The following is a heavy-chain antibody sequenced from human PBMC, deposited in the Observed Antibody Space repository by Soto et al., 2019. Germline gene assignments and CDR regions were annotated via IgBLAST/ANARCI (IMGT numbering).Heavy chain of an antibody. CDR2: IYYSGST. Sequence: SETLSLTCTVSGGSISSYYWSWIRQPPGKGLEWIGYIYYSGSTNYNPSLKSRVTISVDTSKNQFSLKLSSVTAADTAVYYCARSGYSSSWYPGMDVWGQGTTVTVSS. J-gene: IGHJ6*02. CDR1: GGSISSYY. CDR3: ARSGYSSSWYPGMDV. D-gene: IGHD6-13*01. V-gene: IGHV4-59*01.